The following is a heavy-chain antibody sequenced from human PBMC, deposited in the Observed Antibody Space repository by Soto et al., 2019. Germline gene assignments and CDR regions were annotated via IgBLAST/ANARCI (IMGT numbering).Heavy chain of an antibody. CDR3: ARATFYGDPRGAFDI. CDR2: IYYSGST. D-gene: IGHD4-17*01. CDR1: GGSISSYY. V-gene: IGHV4-59*01. Sequence: LSLTCTVSGGSISSYYWSWIRQPPGKGLEWIGYIYYSGSTNYNPSLKSRVTISVDTSKNQFSLKLSSVTAADTAVYYCARATFYGDPRGAFDIWGQGTMVTVSS. J-gene: IGHJ3*02.